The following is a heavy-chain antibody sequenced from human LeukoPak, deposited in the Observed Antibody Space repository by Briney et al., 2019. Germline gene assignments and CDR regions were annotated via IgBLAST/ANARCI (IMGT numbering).Heavy chain of an antibody. Sequence: SETLSLTCTVSGASITSYYWIWIRQPPGKGLEWLGYIYNTGSTSSNPSLKRRVTISEDTSKNQFSLKLSSVTAADTAVYYCARGGDYDFWSSYSNYYYMDVWGKGTTVTVSS. J-gene: IGHJ6*03. CDR3: ARGGDYDFWSSYSNYYYMDV. CDR2: IYNTGST. CDR1: GASITSYY. V-gene: IGHV4-59*01. D-gene: IGHD3-3*01.